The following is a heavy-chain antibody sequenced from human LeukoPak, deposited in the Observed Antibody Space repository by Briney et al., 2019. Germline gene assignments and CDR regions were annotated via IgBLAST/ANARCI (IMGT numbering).Heavy chain of an antibody. Sequence: GASVKVSCKASGYTFTSYYMHWVRQAPGQGLEWMGIINPSGGSTSYAQKFQGRVTMTRDMSTSTVYMELSSLRSEDTAVYYCARAASSGWYAYWGQGTLVTVSS. CDR1: GYTFTSYY. J-gene: IGHJ4*02. CDR2: INPSGGST. D-gene: IGHD6-19*01. CDR3: ARAASSGWYAY. V-gene: IGHV1-46*01.